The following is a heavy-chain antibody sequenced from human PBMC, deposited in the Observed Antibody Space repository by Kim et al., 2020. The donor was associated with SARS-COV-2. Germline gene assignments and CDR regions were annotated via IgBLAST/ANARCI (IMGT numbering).Heavy chain of an antibody. CDR3: AKDHYGGNTNDAFDI. V-gene: IGHV3-9*01. D-gene: IGHD4-17*01. Sequence: GGSLRLSCAASGFTFDDYAMHWVRQAPGKGLEWVSGISWNSGSIGYADSVKGRFTISRDNAKNSLYLQMNSLRAEDTALYYCAKDHYGGNTNDAFDIWG. CDR2: ISWNSGSI. CDR1: GFTFDDYA. J-gene: IGHJ3*02.